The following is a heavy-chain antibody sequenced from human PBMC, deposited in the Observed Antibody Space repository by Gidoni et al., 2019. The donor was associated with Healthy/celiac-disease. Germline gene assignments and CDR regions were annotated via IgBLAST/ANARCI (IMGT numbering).Heavy chain of an antibody. CDR2: ISYDGSNK. D-gene: IGHD6-13*01. J-gene: IGHJ5*02. CDR3: AKPHSSSGWFDP. CDR1: VFTFSSYG. V-gene: IGHV3-30*18. Sequence: QVQLVESGGGVVQPGRSLRLSCAASVFTFSSYGMHWVRQAPGKGLEWVAVISYDGSNKYYADSVKGRFTISRDNSKNTLYLQMNSLRAEDTAVYYCAKPHSSSGWFDPWGQGTLVTVSS.